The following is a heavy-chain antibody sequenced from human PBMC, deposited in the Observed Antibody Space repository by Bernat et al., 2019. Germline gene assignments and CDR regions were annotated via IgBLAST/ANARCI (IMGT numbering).Heavy chain of an antibody. D-gene: IGHD2-2*01. CDR2: IYPGDSDT. CDR3: AKHREDRSTGVPFDI. V-gene: IGHV5-51*01. J-gene: IGHJ3*02. CDR1: GYSFTNYW. Sequence: EVQLVQSGAEVKKPGESLKISCKGSGYSFTNYWIAWVRQMPGNGLEWMGIIYPGDSDTRYSPSFQGQVTISADKSISTAYLQWSSLKASDTAMYYCAKHREDRSTGVPFDIWGQGTMVTVSS.